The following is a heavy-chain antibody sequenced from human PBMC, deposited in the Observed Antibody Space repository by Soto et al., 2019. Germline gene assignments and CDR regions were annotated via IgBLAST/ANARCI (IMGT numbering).Heavy chain of an antibody. D-gene: IGHD3-22*01. V-gene: IGHV1-46*01. J-gene: IGHJ4*02. CDR3: ARDPYYDNTPLEAFFDF. Sequence: SSVKVSCKASGYIFTNYYVHWVRQAPGQGLEWMGMINPNGGRTTYAQNFRDRVRMTSDTSTNTIYMELDSLRSVDTATYYCARDPYYDNTPLEAFFDFWGQGTLVTVSS. CDR2: INPNGGRT. CDR1: GYIFTNYY.